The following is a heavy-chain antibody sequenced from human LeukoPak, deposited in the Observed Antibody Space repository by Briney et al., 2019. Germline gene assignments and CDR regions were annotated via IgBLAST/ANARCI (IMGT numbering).Heavy chain of an antibody. CDR3: ARNVGSGPDY. J-gene: IGHJ4*02. CDR1: GYTFTTYY. D-gene: IGHD3-10*01. V-gene: IGHV1-46*03. CDR2: INPSGGST. Sequence: ASVKVSCKASGYTFTTYYMHWVRQAPGQGLEWMGFINPSGGSTSYAQKFQGRVTMTRDTSTSTVYMELSSLRSEDTAVYYCARNVGSGPDYWGQGTLVIVSS.